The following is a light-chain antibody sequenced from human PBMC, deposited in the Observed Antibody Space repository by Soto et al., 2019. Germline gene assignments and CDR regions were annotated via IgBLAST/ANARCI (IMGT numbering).Light chain of an antibody. CDR1: QSVGSY. Sequence: EIVLTQSPATLSLSPGERATLSCRASQSVGSYFAWYQQKPGQAPRLLIYDASSRATGIPARFSGSGSGTEFTLTISSLEPEDFAVDYCHQRSNWPVTFGQGTRVEIK. CDR2: DAS. J-gene: IGKJ1*01. V-gene: IGKV3-11*01. CDR3: HQRSNWPVT.